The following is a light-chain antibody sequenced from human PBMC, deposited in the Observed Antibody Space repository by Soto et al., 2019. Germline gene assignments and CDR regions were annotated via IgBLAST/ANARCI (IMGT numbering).Light chain of an antibody. CDR2: GAS. V-gene: IGKV3D-15*01. Sequence: EIVMTQSPDTLSVSPGERAALSCRTSQSVSTGLAWYQQKPGQAPRLLIYGASTLATGIAARFSGSGCGTEFTLAISDLQSEDFAVYYCHHYSSWPPYTFGQGTKLEIK. CDR3: HHYSSWPPYT. J-gene: IGKJ2*01. CDR1: QSVSTG.